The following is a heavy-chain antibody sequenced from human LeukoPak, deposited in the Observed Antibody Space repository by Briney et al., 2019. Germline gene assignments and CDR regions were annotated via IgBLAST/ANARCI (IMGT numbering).Heavy chain of an antibody. CDR2: MSSSSTYI. J-gene: IGHJ5*02. V-gene: IGHV3-21*01. CDR1: GFTFSNYS. CDR3: ARDLSVTGTYWFDP. D-gene: IGHD6-19*01. Sequence: PGGSLRLSCAASGFTFSNYSMTWVRQALEKGLEWVSSMSSSSTYIYYADSVKGRFTISRDNAKNSLSLQMNSLRAENTAVYYCARDLSVTGTYWFDPWGQGTLVTVSS.